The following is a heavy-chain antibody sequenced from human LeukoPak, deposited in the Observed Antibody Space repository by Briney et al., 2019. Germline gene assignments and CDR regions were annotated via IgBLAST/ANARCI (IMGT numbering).Heavy chain of an antibody. CDR3: ARGLARTEWTMVRGPKAIDY. V-gene: IGHV4-34*01. CDR2: INHSGST. J-gene: IGHJ4*02. Sequence: SETLSLTCAVYGGSFSGYYWRWIRHPPGKGLEWIGEINHSGSTNYNPSLKSRVTISVDASKNQFSLKLSSVTAADTAVYYCARGLARTEWTMVRGPKAIDYWGQGTLVTVSS. CDR1: GGSFSGYY. D-gene: IGHD3-10*01.